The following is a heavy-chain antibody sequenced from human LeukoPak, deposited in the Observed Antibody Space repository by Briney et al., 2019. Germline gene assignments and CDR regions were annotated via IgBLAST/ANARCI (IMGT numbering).Heavy chain of an antibody. V-gene: IGHV4-34*01. D-gene: IGHD3-22*01. CDR3: ARTYYYESSGYLVPEYFDY. Sequence: SGTLSLTCAVYGGSFSGYYWSWIRQPPGKGLEWIGEINHSGSTNYNPSLKSRVTISVDTSKNQFSLRLSSVTAADAAVYYCARTYYYESSGYLVPEYFDYWGQGTLVTVSS. CDR1: GGSFSGYY. CDR2: INHSGST. J-gene: IGHJ4*02.